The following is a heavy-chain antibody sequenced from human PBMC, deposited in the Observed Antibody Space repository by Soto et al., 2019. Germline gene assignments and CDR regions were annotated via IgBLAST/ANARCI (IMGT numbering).Heavy chain of an antibody. D-gene: IGHD3-10*01. CDR1: GGSFSGYY. J-gene: IGHJ6*02. CDR3: AIIGFGYYYGMDV. Sequence: PSETLSLTCAVYGGSFSGYYWSWIRQPPGKGLEWIGEINHSGSTNYNPSLKSRVTISVDTSKNQFSLKLSSVTAADTAVYYCAIIGFGYYYGMDVWGQGTTVTVSS. CDR2: INHSGST. V-gene: IGHV4-34*01.